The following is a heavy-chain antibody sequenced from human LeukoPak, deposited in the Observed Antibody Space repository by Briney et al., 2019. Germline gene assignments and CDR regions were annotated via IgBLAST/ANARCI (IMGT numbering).Heavy chain of an antibody. CDR1: GGSISSYY. J-gene: IGHJ6*03. CDR2: IYTSGST. V-gene: IGHV4-4*07. CDR3: ARGKPRRASPYYMDV. D-gene: IGHD6-6*01. Sequence: SETLSLTCTVSGGSISSYYWSWIRQPAGKGLEWIGRIYTSGSTNYNPSLKSRVTMSVDTSKNQFSLKLSSVTAADTAVYYCARGKPRRASPYYMDVWGKGTTVTVSS.